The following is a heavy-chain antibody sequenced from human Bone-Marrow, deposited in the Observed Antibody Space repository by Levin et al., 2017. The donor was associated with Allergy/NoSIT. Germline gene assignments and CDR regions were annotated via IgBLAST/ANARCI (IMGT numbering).Heavy chain of an antibody. CDR1: GFTVSNNY. D-gene: IGHD2-2*01. V-gene: IGHV3-53*01. CDR2: IYSTGVT. CDR3: ARDGPAKPWA. J-gene: IGHJ3*01. Sequence: GESLKISCAVSGFTVSNNYMNWVRQAPGRGLEWVSLIYSTGVTHYADSVKGRFTISRDSSKNTLYLQMDSLRVEDTAVYYCARDGPAKPWAWGQGTMVTVSS.